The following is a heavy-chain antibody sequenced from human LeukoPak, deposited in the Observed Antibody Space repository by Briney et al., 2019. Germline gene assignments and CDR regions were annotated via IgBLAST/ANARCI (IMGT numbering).Heavy chain of an antibody. Sequence: ASVKVSCKASGYTFTAYYMHWIRQAPGQGLEWMGRINPDSGDSNYAQKFQGRVAMTRDTSLSTAYMELSSLRSDDTAVYYCARSGVQQQDYYYYGMDVWGQGTTVTVSS. CDR3: ARSGVQQQDYYYYGMDV. J-gene: IGHJ6*02. D-gene: IGHD6-13*01. V-gene: IGHV1-2*06. CDR2: INPDSGDS. CDR1: GYTFTAYY.